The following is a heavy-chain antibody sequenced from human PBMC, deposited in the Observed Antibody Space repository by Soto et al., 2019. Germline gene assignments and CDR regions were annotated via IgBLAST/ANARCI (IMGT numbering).Heavy chain of an antibody. CDR1: GFTFSSYS. CDR2: ISSSSSYI. CDR3: ARDLFSSSRDRYYYYGMDV. Sequence: GGSLRLSCAASGFTFSSYSMNWVRQAPGKGLEWVSSISSSSSYIYYADSVKGRFTISRDNAKNSLYLQMNSLRAEDTAVYYCARDLFSSSRDRYYYYGMDVWGQGTTVTVSS. D-gene: IGHD6-13*01. V-gene: IGHV3-21*01. J-gene: IGHJ6*02.